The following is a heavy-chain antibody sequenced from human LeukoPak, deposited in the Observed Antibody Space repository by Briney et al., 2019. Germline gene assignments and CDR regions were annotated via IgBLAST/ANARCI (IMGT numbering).Heavy chain of an antibody. Sequence: PGGSLRLSCAASGFTFSSYAMSWVRQAPGKGLEWVSAISGSGGSTYYADSVKGRFTISRDNSKNTLHLQMNSLRAEDTAVYYCAKDLKLAATLGGFDYWGQGTLVTVSS. J-gene: IGHJ4*02. CDR1: GFTFSSYA. V-gene: IGHV3-23*01. CDR2: ISGSGGST. CDR3: AKDLKLAATLGGFDY. D-gene: IGHD2-15*01.